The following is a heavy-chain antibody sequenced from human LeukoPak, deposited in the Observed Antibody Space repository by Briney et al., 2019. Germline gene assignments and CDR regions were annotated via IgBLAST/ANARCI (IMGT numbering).Heavy chain of an antibody. J-gene: IGHJ5*02. Sequence: RASVKVSCKVSGYTLTELSMHWVRQAPGKGLEWMGGFDPEDGETIYAQKFQGRVTMTEDTSTDTAYMELSSLRSEDTAVYYCATEIRYYYGSGSYYMSRFFDPWAREPWSPSPQ. CDR1: GYTLTELS. V-gene: IGHV1-24*01. CDR2: FDPEDGET. CDR3: ATEIRYYYGSGSYYMSRFFDP. D-gene: IGHD3-10*01.